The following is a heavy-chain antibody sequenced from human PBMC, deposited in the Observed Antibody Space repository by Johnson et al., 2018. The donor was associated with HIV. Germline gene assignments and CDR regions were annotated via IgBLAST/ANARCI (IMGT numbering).Heavy chain of an antibody. CDR2: ISYDGSNK. D-gene: IGHD6-6*01. CDR1: GFTVSSYG. J-gene: IGHJ3*02. Sequence: QVQLVESGGGVVQPGRSLRLSCAASGFTVSSYGMHWVRQAPGKGLEWVAVISYDGSNKYYADSVKGRFTISRDNSKNTLYLQMNSLRAEDTAVYYCAKGYSSSDAFDIWGQGTMVTVSS. CDR3: AKGYSSSDAFDI. V-gene: IGHV3-30*18.